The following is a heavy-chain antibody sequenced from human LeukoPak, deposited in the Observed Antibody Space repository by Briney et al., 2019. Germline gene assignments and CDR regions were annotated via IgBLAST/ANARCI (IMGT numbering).Heavy chain of an antibody. Sequence: PGGSLRLSCAASGFASGFTFSSYAMSRVRQAPGKGLEWVSSISSSSYIYYADSVEGRFTISRDNAKNSLYLQMNSLRAEDTAVYYCARVGGYCSSTSCYEVPNWFDPWGQGTLVTVSS. D-gene: IGHD2-2*03. CDR3: ARVGGYCSSTSCYEVPNWFDP. CDR2: ISSSSYI. CDR1: GFASGFTFSSYA. J-gene: IGHJ5*02. V-gene: IGHV3-21*01.